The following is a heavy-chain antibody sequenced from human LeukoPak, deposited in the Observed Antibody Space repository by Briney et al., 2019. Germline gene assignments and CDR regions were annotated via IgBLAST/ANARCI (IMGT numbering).Heavy chain of an antibody. J-gene: IGHJ4*02. CDR1: GFTISNYN. CDR2: ISTSGII. CDR3: AIDDPNWDPSSYYFDS. V-gene: IGHV3-48*02. Sequence: PGGSLRLSCAASGFTISNYNMDWVRQAPGKGLEWISYISTSGIIYYADSVRGRFTISRDNAKNSLYLQMNSLRDEDTAVYYCAIDDPNWDPSSYYFDSWGQGVLVTVSS. D-gene: IGHD3-10*01.